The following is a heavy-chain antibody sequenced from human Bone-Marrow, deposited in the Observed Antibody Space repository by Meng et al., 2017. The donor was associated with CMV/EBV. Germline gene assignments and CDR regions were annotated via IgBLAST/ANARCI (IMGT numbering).Heavy chain of an antibody. CDR1: GYTFTSYA. CDR2: SNAGNGNT. V-gene: IGHV1-3*02. Sequence: ASVKVSCKASGYTFTSYAMHWVRQAPGQRLEWMGWSNAGNGNTKYSQEFQGRVTITRDTSASTAYMELSSLRSEDMAVYYCARGPSRGHYYYYYGMDVWGQGTTVTVSS. CDR3: ARGPSRGHYYYYYGMDV. D-gene: IGHD2-2*01. J-gene: IGHJ6*02.